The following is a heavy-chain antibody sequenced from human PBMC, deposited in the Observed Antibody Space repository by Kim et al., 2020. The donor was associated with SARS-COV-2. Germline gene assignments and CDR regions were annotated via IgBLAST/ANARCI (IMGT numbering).Heavy chain of an antibody. V-gene: IGHV3-15*01. J-gene: IGHJ4*02. Sequence: PVKGRFTNSRDDSKNTLYLQMNSLKTEDTAVYYCTTDYYDSSGYPIYFDYWGQGTLVTVSS. CDR3: TTDYYDSSGYPIYFDY. D-gene: IGHD3-22*01.